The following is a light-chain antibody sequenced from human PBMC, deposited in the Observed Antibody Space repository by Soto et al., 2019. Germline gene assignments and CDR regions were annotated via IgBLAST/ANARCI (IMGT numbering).Light chain of an antibody. Sequence: PGERATLSCRAGQSVSDYLAWYQQKPGQPPRLLFFDASNRVTGVPARFSGSGSGTEFTLTISSLQSEDFAVYYCQQYNNWPSVTFGQGTKVDIK. CDR1: QSVSDY. V-gene: IGKV3D-15*01. J-gene: IGKJ1*01. CDR3: QQYNNWPSVT. CDR2: DAS.